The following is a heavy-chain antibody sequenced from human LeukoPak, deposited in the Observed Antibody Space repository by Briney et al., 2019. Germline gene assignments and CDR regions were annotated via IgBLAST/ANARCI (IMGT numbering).Heavy chain of an antibody. D-gene: IGHD2-2*01. J-gene: IGHJ3*02. CDR2: IYTSGST. V-gene: IGHV4-4*07. CDR3: ARGGRGYCSSTSCTPGAFDI. CDR1: GDSISSYF. Sequence: SETLSLTCTVSGDSISSYFWSWIRQPAGKGLEWIGRIYTSGSTNYNSSLKSRLTMSLDTSKNQFSLNLSSVTAADTAVYYCARGGRGYCSSTSCTPGAFDIWGQGTMVTVSS.